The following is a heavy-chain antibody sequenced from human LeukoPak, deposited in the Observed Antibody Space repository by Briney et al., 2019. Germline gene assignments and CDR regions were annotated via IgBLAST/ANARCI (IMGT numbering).Heavy chain of an antibody. CDR1: GFSVSSNY. V-gene: IGHV3-53*01. CDR3: ARGDWIMDV. D-gene: IGHD2-21*01. CDR2: VYSGGST. J-gene: IGHJ6*02. Sequence: GGSLRLSCAASGFSVSSNYMSWVRQAPEKGLEWVSVVYSGGSTYYADSVKGRFIISRDTSKNTLHLQMNSLRAEDSAVYYCARGDWIMDVWGQGTTVTVSS.